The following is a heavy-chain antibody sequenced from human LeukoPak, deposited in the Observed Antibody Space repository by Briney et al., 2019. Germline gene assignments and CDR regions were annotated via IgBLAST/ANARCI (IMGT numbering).Heavy chain of an antibody. Sequence: GSLRLSCAASGFTFRSYEMNWVRQAPGKGLEWVSYISSSGSTIHYADSVKGRFTISRDNAKNSLYLQMNSLRAEDTAVYYCAREVYCSSTSCYGSWFDPWGQGTLVTVSS. CDR2: ISSSGSTI. CDR3: AREVYCSSTSCYGSWFDP. J-gene: IGHJ5*02. D-gene: IGHD2-2*01. V-gene: IGHV3-48*03. CDR1: GFTFRSYE.